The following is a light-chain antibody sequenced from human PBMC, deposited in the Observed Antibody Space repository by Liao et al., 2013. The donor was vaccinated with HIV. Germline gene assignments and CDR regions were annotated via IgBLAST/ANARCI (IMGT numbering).Light chain of an antibody. J-gene: IGLJ2*01. CDR2: YDT. Sequence: SYELTQPPSVSVSPGQTARITCSGDALPKQYAYWYQQKPGQAPVLVIYYDTDRPSGIPERFSGSNSGNTATLTISRVEAGDEADYYCQVWDSSSDHHVVFGGGTKLTVL. CDR1: ALPKQY. V-gene: IGLV3-21*02. CDR3: QVWDSSSDHHVV.